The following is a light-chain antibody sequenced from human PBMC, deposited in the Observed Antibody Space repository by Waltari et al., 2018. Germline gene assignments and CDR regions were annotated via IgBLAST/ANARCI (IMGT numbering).Light chain of an antibody. J-gene: IGKJ1*01. CDR1: QSISSY. CDR3: QQSYSTPRT. V-gene: IGKV1-39*01. CDR2: AAS. Sequence: DIQITQSPSSLPSSVGYRVTITCRASQSISSYLNWYQQKPGKAPKLLIYAASSLQSGVPSRFSGSGSGTDFTLTISSLQPEDFATYYCQQSYSTPRTFGQGTKVEIK.